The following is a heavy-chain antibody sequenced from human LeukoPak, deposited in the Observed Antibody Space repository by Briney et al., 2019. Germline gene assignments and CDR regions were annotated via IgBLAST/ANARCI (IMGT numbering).Heavy chain of an antibody. CDR2: IRYDGSNK. CDR3: AKAVDGYNQFDY. CDR1: GFTFSSYG. D-gene: IGHD5-24*01. Sequence: PGGSLRLSCAASGFTFSSYGLHWVRQAPGKGLEWVAFIRYDGSNKYYADSVKGRFTISRDNSKNTLYLQMNSLRAEDTAVYYCAKAVDGYNQFDYCGQGTLVTVSS. J-gene: IGHJ4*02. V-gene: IGHV3-30*02.